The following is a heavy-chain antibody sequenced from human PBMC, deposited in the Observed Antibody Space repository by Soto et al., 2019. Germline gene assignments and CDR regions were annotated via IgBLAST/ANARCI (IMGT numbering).Heavy chain of an antibody. CDR1: GGSFSDFY. CDR3: ARGHPSYYDSSGYYNFDY. Sequence: SETLSLTCAVYGGSFSDFYWSWIRQPPGKGLEWIGEINHSGSTNYNPSLKSRVTISVDTSKNQFSLKLSSVTAADTAVYYCARGHPSYYDSSGYYNFDYWGQGTLVTVSS. CDR2: INHSGST. D-gene: IGHD3-22*01. V-gene: IGHV4-34*01. J-gene: IGHJ4*02.